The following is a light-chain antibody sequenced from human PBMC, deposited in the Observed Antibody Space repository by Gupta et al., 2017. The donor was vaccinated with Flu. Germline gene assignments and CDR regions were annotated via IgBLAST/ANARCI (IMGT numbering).Light chain of an antibody. Sequence: RVTISCSRSSSNIGGNTVNWYQQLPGTAPKLLIYNNDQRPSGVPDRFSASKSGTSASLALSGLQSEDEADYYCAAWDDSLNGVVFGGGTKLT. CDR2: NND. J-gene: IGLJ3*02. CDR3: AAWDDSLNGVV. V-gene: IGLV1-44*01. CDR1: SSNIGGNT.